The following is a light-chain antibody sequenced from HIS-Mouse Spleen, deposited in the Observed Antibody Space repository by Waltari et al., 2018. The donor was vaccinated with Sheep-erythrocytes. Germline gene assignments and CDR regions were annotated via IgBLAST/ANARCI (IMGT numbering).Light chain of an antibody. CDR3: QQYNNWPADT. CDR2: GAS. CDR1: QSVSSN. J-gene: IGKJ2*01. V-gene: IGKV3-15*01. Sequence: MGMTQSPATLSVSPGERATLSCRASQSVSSNLAWYQQKPGQAPRLLIYGASTRATGIPARFSGSGSGTEFTLTISSMQSEDFAVYYCQQYNNWPADTFGQGTKLEIK.